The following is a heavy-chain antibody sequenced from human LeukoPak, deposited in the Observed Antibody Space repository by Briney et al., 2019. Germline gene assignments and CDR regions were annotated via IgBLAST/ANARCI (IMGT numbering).Heavy chain of an antibody. CDR3: ASYAPYSNTYFDY. CDR1: GGTFSSYA. Sequence: SVKVSCKASGGTFSSYAISWVRQAPGQGLEWMGGIIPIFGTANYAEKFQGRVTITADESTSTAYMELSSLRSEDTAVYYCASYAPYSNTYFDYWGQGTLVTVSS. V-gene: IGHV1-69*13. CDR2: IIPIFGTA. D-gene: IGHD4-11*01. J-gene: IGHJ4*02.